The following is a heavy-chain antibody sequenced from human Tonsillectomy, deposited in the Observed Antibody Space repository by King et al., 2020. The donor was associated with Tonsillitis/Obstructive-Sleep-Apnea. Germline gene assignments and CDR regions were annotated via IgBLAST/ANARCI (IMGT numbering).Heavy chain of an antibody. J-gene: IGHJ4*02. Sequence: VQLVESGGGVVQPGRSLRLSCAASGFTFSSYGMHWVRQAPGKGLEWVAVISYDGSNKYYPDSVKGRFTISRDNSKNTLYLQMNSLRAEDTAVYYCAKTMLRRSLLDIVVVPAAIDYWGQGTLVTVSS. CDR3: AKTMLRRSLLDIVVVPAAIDY. CDR1: GFTFSSYG. V-gene: IGHV3-30*18. CDR2: ISYDGSNK. D-gene: IGHD2-2*03.